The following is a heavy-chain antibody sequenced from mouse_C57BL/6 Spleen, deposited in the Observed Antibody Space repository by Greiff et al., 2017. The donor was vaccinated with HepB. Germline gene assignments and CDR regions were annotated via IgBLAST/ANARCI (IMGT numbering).Heavy chain of an antibody. V-gene: IGHV5-9-1*02. Sequence: EVKVVESGEGLVKPGGSLKLSCAASGFTFSSYAMSWVRQTPEKRLEWVAYISSGGDYIYYADTVKGRFTISRDNARNTLYLQMSSLKSEDTAMYYCTRDKSGGYDYGSYWYFDVWGTGTPVTVSS. J-gene: IGHJ1*03. D-gene: IGHD2-4*01. CDR1: GFTFSSYA. CDR2: ISSGGDYI. CDR3: TRDKSGGYDYGSYWYFDV.